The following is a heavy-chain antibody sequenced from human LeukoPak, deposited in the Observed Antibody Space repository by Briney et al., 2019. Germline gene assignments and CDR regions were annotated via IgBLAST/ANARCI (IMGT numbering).Heavy chain of an antibody. D-gene: IGHD5-18*01. J-gene: IGHJ4*02. V-gene: IGHV4-59*08. CDR3: ARFTPMVAFDY. CDR2: IYYSGST. CDR1: GGSISSYY. Sequence: MTSETLSLTCTVSGGSISSYYWSWIRQSPGKGLEWIGYIYYSGSTNYNPSLKSRVTISVDTSKNQISLKLSSVTAADTAVYYCARFTPMVAFDYWGQGTLVTVSS.